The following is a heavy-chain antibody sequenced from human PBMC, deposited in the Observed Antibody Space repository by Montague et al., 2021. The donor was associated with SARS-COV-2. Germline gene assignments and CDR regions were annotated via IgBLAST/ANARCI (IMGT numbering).Heavy chain of an antibody. V-gene: IGHV2-5*02. D-gene: IGHD3-16*02. J-gene: IGHJ4*02. Sequence: PALVKPTQTLTLTCTFSGFSLSTSGVGVGWIRQPPGKALEWLALIYWDDEKRYSPSLKRRLTITKDTSKNQVVLTMTNMDPVDTATYYCARRNPSFAGPYFDSWGQGTLATVSS. CDR3: ARRNPSFAGPYFDS. CDR2: IYWDDEK. CDR1: GFSLSTSGVG.